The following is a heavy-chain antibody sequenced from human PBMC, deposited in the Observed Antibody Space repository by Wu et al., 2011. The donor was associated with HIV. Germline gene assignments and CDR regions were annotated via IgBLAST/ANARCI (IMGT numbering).Heavy chain of an antibody. CDR1: GFTFSSYG. V-gene: IGHV3-30*02. CDR3: AKVIVGAIKHPRALDY. J-gene: IGHJ4*02. CDR2: IRYDGSNK. D-gene: IGHD1-26*01. Sequence: QVQLVESGEAWSSLGSLRLSCAASGFTFSSYGMHWVRQAPGKGLEWVAFIRYDGSNKYYADSVKGRFTISRDNSKNTLYLQMNSLRAEDTAVYYCAKVIVGAIKHPRALDYWAREPWSPSPQ.